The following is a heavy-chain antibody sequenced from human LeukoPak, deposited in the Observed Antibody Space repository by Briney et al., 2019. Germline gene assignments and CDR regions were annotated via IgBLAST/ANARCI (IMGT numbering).Heavy chain of an antibody. Sequence: GGSLRLSCAASGFTFNTYAMSWVRQAPWERLQWVSGISDSGGNTYYADSVRGRFTISRDNSKNTLYLQMNSLRAEDTAVYYCAKGRFGAAGLFDYWGQGTLVTVSS. CDR1: GFTFNTYA. D-gene: IGHD6-13*01. CDR2: ISDSGGNT. CDR3: AKGRFGAAGLFDY. J-gene: IGHJ4*02. V-gene: IGHV3-23*01.